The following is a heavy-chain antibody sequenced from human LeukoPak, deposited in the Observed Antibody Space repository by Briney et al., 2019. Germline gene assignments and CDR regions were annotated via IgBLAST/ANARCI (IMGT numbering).Heavy chain of an antibody. CDR2: INPNSGGT. D-gene: IGHD2-15*01. Sequence: ASVKVSCKASGYTFTGYYMHWVRQAPGQGLEWMGWINPNSGGTNYAQKFQGRVTMTRDTSISTAYMELSRLRSDDTAVYYCARGRRIVVVVAATERGNWFDPWGQGTLVTVSS. J-gene: IGHJ5*02. CDR3: ARGRRIVVVVAATERGNWFDP. CDR1: GYTFTGYY. V-gene: IGHV1-2*02.